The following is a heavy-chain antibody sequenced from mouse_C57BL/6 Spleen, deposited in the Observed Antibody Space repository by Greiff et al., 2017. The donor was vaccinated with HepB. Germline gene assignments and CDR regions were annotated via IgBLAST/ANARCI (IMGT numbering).Heavy chain of an antibody. CDR1: GYTFTSYW. J-gene: IGHJ4*01. Sequence: QVQLKQPGAELVMPGASVKLSCKASGYTFTSYWMHWVKQRPGQGLEWIGEIDPSDSYTNYNQKFKGKSTLTVDKSSSTAYMQLSSLTSEDSAVYYCARFNAMDYWGQGTSVTVSS. CDR2: IDPSDSYT. CDR3: ARFNAMDY. V-gene: IGHV1-69*01.